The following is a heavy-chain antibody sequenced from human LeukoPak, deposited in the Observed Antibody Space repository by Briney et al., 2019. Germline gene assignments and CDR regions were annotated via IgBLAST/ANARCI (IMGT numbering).Heavy chain of an antibody. V-gene: IGHV3-21*01. D-gene: IGHD5-24*01. CDR1: GFTFSSYS. Sequence: GESLKISCAASGFTFSSYSMKWVRQAPGKGLEWVSSISSSSSYIYYADSVKGRFTISRDNAKNSLYLQMNSLRAEDTAVYYCARESHGYNYLDYWGQGTLVTVSS. CDR2: ISSSSSYI. CDR3: ARESHGYNYLDY. J-gene: IGHJ4*02.